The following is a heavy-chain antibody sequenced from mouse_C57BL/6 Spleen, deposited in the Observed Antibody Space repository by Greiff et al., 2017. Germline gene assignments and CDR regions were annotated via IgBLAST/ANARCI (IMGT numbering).Heavy chain of an antibody. D-gene: IGHD2-1*01. J-gene: IGHJ3*01. CDR2: ISDGGSYT. V-gene: IGHV5-4*01. Sequence: EVQLVESGGGLVKPGGSLKLSCAASGFTFSSYAMSWVRQTPEQRLEWVATISDGGSYTNYPDNVKGRFTISRDNAKNNLYLQMSHLKSEDTAMYYCARDPRYGNWFAYWGQGTLVTVSA. CDR1: GFTFSSYA. CDR3: ARDPRYGNWFAY.